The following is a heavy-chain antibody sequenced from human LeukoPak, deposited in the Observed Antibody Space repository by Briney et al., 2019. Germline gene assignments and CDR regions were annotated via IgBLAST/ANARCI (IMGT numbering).Heavy chain of an antibody. CDR1: GYTFTDYY. V-gene: IGHV1-2*02. CDR3: ASSGYDLYGPYSYNWFDP. Sequence: GASVKVSCKASGYTFTDYYMHWVRQAPGQGLEWMGWINPNSGGTNYAQKFQGRVTVTRDTSISTAYMELSRLRSDDTAVYYCASSGYDLYGPYSYNWFDPWGQGTLVTVSS. D-gene: IGHD5-12*01. J-gene: IGHJ5*02. CDR2: INPNSGGT.